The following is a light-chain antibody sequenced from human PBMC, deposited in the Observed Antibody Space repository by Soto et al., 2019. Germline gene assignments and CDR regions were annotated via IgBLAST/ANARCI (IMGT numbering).Light chain of an antibody. V-gene: IGKV3-11*01. CDR2: DAS. CDR3: QQRSNWPPGLT. J-gene: IGKJ4*01. CDR1: QSVSSY. Sequence: EIVLTQSPATLSLSPGERATLSCRASQSVSSYLAWYQQKPGQAPRLLIYDASNRATGIPARFSGSGSGTDLTLTISSLEPEDFAVYYCQQRSNWPPGLTFGGGTKVEIE.